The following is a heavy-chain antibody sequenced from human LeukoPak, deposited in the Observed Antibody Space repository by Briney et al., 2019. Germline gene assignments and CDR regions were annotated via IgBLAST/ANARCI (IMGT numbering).Heavy chain of an antibody. CDR1: GFTFSSYS. V-gene: IGHV3-21*01. J-gene: IGHJ3*02. D-gene: IGHD4-23*01. CDR2: ISSSSYI. CDR3: ARDALDYGGNNAFDI. Sequence: GGSLRLSCAASGFTFSSYSMNWVRQAPGKGLEWVSSISSSSYIYYADSVKGRFTISRDNAKNSLYLQMNSLRAEDTAVYYCARDALDYGGNNAFDIWGQGTMVTVSS.